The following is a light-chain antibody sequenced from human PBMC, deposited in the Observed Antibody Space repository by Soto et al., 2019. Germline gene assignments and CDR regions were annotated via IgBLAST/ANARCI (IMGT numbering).Light chain of an antibody. Sequence: QSVLTQPPSVSGAPGQRVTISCTGSSSNIGAGYDVHWYQQLPGTAPKLLIYGNSNRPSGVPDRFSGSKSGTSASLAITGLQAEDEADYYCNSYTSSSTYVFGTETKVTVL. J-gene: IGLJ1*01. V-gene: IGLV1-40*01. CDR2: GNS. CDR3: NSYTSSSTYV. CDR1: SSNIGAGYD.